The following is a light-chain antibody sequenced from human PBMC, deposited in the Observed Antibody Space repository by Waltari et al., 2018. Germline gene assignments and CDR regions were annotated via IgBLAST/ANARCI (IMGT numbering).Light chain of an antibody. CDR1: SSNIGTYG. CDR3: ATWDNSLDAVV. V-gene: IGLV1-44*01. Sequence: QSVLTQPPSASWTPGQRVTISCSGGSSNIGTYGVNWYQQLPGTAPKLLISGHDQRPSGVHDRFSASKSGTSASLAISGLQFEDEAEYYCATWDNSLDAVVFGGGTKLTVL. J-gene: IGLJ2*01. CDR2: GHD.